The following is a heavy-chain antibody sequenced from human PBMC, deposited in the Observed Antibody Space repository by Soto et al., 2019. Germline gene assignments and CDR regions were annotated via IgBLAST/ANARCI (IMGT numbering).Heavy chain of an antibody. Sequence: ASVKVSCKASGYTFTSYYMHWVRQAPGQGLEWMGIINPSGGSTSYAQKFQGRVTMTRDTSTSTVYMELSSLRSEDTAVYYCARDIRIAAAADYGMDVWGQGTTVTVSS. CDR3: ARDIRIAAAADYGMDV. CDR2: INPSGGST. V-gene: IGHV1-46*01. D-gene: IGHD6-13*01. CDR1: GYTFTSYY. J-gene: IGHJ6*02.